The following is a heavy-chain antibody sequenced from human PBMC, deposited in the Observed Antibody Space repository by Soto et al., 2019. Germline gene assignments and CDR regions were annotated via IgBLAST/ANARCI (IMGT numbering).Heavy chain of an antibody. CDR1: GFTFTSSA. CDR2: IVVGSGNT. D-gene: IGHD1-26*01. V-gene: IGHV1-58*01. CDR3: AAEGVGATGGYYYYGMDV. Sequence: ASVKVSCKASGFTFTSSAVQWVRQARGQRLEWIGWIVVGSGNTNYAQKFQERVTITRDMSTSTAYMELSSLRSEDTAVYYCAAEGVGATGGYYYYGMDVWGQGTTVTVSS. J-gene: IGHJ6*02.